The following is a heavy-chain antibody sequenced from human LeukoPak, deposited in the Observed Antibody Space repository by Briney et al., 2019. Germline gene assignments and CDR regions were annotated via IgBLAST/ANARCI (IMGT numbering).Heavy chain of an antibody. V-gene: IGHV4-39*01. D-gene: IGHD1/OR15-1a*01. J-gene: IGHJ4*02. CDR1: GGSISSSDHY. Sequence: SETLSLTCTVSGGSISSSDHYWAWIRQPPGKTLEWIGNIFSDGSTYYNPSLKSRVTISVDTSKNQFSLKLTSVTAADTAVYYCARQGPANSFDFWGRGNLVTVSS. CDR2: IFSDGST. CDR3: ARQGPANSFDF.